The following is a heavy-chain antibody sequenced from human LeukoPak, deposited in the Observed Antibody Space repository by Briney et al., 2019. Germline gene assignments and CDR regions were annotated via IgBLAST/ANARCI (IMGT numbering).Heavy chain of an antibody. CDR3: ARGQGTVTTH. CDR2: INHSGIA. V-gene: IGHV4-34*01. CDR1: GGSFSGYY. Sequence: PSETLSLTCAVSGGSFSGYYWTWIRQPPGKGLEWIGEINHSGIANYNPSLMSRVTISLDTSKNHFSLNLSSVTAADTAVYYCARGQGTVTTHWGQGTLVTVSS. D-gene: IGHD4-11*01. J-gene: IGHJ4*02.